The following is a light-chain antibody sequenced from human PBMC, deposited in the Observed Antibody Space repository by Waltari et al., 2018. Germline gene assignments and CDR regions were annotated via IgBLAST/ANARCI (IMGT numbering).Light chain of an antibody. J-gene: IGKJ1*01. CDR3: KQSLQRLST. CDR1: KLLLRCNGNYY. Sequence: VMPQSQLLLPVTPEGAASNSCWSSKLLLRCNGNYYLDWYLQRPGQSPQLLFYLGSNRASGVPDRFSCSGSGTDFTLHISRVEPEDFAIYYCKQSLQRLSTFGPGTKV. V-gene: IGKV2-28*01. CDR2: LGS.